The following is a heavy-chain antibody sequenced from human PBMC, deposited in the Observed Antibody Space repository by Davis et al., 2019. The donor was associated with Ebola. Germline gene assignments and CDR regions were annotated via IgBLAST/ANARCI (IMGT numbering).Heavy chain of an antibody. CDR1: GFTFSSYA. V-gene: IGHV3-23*01. D-gene: IGHD6-19*01. Sequence: GGSLRLSCAASGFTFSSYAMTWARQAPGKGLEWVSAVTSSGGGTYYADSVKGRFTISRDKSKNTLYLQMNSLRVEDTAVYYCAKGGSGWPSDYSYGMGVWGKGTTVTVSS. CDR2: VTSSGGGT. J-gene: IGHJ6*04. CDR3: AKGGSGWPSDYSYGMGV.